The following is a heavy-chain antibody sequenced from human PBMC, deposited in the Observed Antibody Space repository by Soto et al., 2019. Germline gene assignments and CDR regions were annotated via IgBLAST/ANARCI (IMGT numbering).Heavy chain of an antibody. Sequence: ASVKVSCKASGGTFSSYAISWVRQAPGQGLEWMGGIIPIFGTANYAQKFQGRVTITADESTSTAYMELSSLRSEDTAVYYCAWVAKLGYYYYGMDVWGQGTTVTVSS. V-gene: IGHV1-69*13. CDR1: GGTFSSYA. CDR2: IIPIFGTA. CDR3: AWVAKLGYYYYGMDV. D-gene: IGHD2-15*01. J-gene: IGHJ6*02.